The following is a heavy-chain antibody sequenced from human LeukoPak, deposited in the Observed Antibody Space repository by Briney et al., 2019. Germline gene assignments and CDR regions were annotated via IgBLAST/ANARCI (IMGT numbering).Heavy chain of an antibody. J-gene: IGHJ4*02. CDR1: GFTFSTYG. CDR2: ISYDGSNK. Sequence: GGSLRLSCAASGFTFSTYGMHWVRQAPGKGLEWVAVISYDGSNKYYADSVKGRFTISRDNSKNTLYLQMNSLRAEDTAVYYCAREGALYYYDSSGSFDYWGQGTLVTVSS. V-gene: IGHV3-30*03. D-gene: IGHD3-22*01. CDR3: AREGALYYYDSSGSFDY.